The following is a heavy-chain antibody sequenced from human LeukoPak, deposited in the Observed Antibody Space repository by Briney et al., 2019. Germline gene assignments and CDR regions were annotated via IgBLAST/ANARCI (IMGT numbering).Heavy chain of an antibody. CDR3: ARDLGASVFRYVDY. D-gene: IGHD2-2*01. J-gene: IGHJ4*02. V-gene: IGHV1-18*01. Sequence: ASVKVSCKASGYTFTSYGISWVRQAPGQGLEWMGWISAYNGNTNYAQKLQGRVTMATDTSTSTAYMELRSLRSDDTAVYYCARDLGASVFRYVDYWGQGTLVTVSS. CDR1: GYTFTSYG. CDR2: ISAYNGNT.